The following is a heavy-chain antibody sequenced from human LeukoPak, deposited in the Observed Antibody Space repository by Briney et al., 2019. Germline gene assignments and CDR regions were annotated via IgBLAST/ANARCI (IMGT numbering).Heavy chain of an antibody. CDR2: IRYDGSNK. J-gene: IGHJ4*02. CDR1: GFTFSSYG. D-gene: IGHD6-13*01. CDR3: AKRHSSSWTHDY. V-gene: IGHV3-30*02. Sequence: PGGSLRLSCAASGFTFSSYGMHWVRQAPGKGLEWVAFIRYDGSNKYYADSVKGRFTISRDNSKNTLYLQMNSLRAEDTAVYYCAKRHSSSWTHDYWGQGTLVTVSS.